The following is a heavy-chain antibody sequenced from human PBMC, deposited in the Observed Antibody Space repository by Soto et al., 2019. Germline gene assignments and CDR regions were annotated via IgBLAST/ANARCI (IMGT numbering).Heavy chain of an antibody. Sequence: QITLKESGPTLVKPTQTLTLTCTFSGFSLSTSGVGVGWIRQPPGKALEWLALIYWDDDKRYSPSLKSRLTITKDTSKNQVVLTMTNMDPEDTATYYCAHIPFGGIRSLPTRGMDVWGQGTTVTVSS. CDR3: AHIPFGGIRSLPTRGMDV. J-gene: IGHJ6*02. CDR1: GFSLSTSGVG. V-gene: IGHV2-5*02. CDR2: IYWDDDK. D-gene: IGHD3-16*01.